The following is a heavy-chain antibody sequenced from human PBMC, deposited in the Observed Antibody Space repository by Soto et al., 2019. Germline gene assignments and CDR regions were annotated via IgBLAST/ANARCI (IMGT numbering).Heavy chain of an antibody. Sequence: ASVKASCKASGYTFTRYTMNWVRQAPGQRREWMGWINPDNGNTKSSQKFQDRVIITRDTSASTAYMDLSSLRSEDTAVSYCARGIATGQLDPWGQGTRVTVSS. CDR2: INPDNGNT. J-gene: IGHJ5*02. CDR3: ARGIATGQLDP. CDR1: GYTFTRYT. D-gene: IGHD2-15*01. V-gene: IGHV1-3*01.